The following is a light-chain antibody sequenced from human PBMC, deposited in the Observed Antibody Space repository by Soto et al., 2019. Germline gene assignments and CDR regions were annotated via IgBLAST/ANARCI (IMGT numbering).Light chain of an antibody. Sequence: PGERVTLSCRASQSVSSSYLTWYQQKPGQAPTLLIYGASSRATGIPDRFSGSGSGTDFTLTISRLEPEDFEVYYCQQYGSSPLAFGPGTKVDIK. CDR3: QQYGSSPLA. CDR1: QSVSSSY. V-gene: IGKV3-20*01. J-gene: IGKJ3*01. CDR2: GAS.